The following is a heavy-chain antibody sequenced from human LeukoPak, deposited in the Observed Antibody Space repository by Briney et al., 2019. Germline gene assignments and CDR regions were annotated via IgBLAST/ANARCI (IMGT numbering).Heavy chain of an antibody. Sequence: GGSLRLSCAASGFTFSSYAMSWVRQTPGKGLEWVSAISGSGGSTYYTDSVKGRFTISRDNSRNTLFLQMNSLRAEDTAVYYCAKAYWNEYFFDYWGQGTLVTVSS. J-gene: IGHJ4*02. CDR3: AKAYWNEYFFDY. CDR1: GFTFSSYA. V-gene: IGHV3-23*01. D-gene: IGHD1-1*01. CDR2: ISGSGGST.